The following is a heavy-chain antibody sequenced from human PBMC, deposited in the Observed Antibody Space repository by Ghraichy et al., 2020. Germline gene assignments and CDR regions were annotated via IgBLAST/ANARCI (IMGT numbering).Heavy chain of an antibody. Sequence: SETLSLTCTVSGGSISSSSYYWGWIRQPPGKGLEWIGSIYYSGSTYYNPSLKSRVTISVDTSKNQFSLKLSSVTAADTAVYYCARHQYGGNSGVYFQHWGQGTLVTVSS. CDR3: ARHQYGGNSGVYFQH. V-gene: IGHV4-39*01. CDR1: GGSISSSSYY. D-gene: IGHD4-23*01. CDR2: IYYSGST. J-gene: IGHJ1*01.